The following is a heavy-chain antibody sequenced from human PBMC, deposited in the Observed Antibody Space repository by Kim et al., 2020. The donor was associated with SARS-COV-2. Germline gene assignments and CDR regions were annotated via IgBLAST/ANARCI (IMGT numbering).Heavy chain of an antibody. CDR2: ISYDGSNK. J-gene: IGHJ4*02. Sequence: GGSLRLSCAASGFTFSSYAMHWVRQAPGKGLEWVAVISYDGSNKYYADSVKGRFTISRDNSKNTLYLQMNSLRAEDTAVYYCARALVGAYFDYLGQGTLV. D-gene: IGHD1-26*01. CDR3: ARALVGAYFDY. CDR1: GFTFSSYA. V-gene: IGHV3-30*04.